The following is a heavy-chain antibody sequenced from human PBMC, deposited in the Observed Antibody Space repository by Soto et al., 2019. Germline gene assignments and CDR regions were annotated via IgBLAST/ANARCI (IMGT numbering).Heavy chain of an antibody. CDR1: GESISSSSYY. J-gene: IGHJ4*02. D-gene: IGHD2-21*02. CDR2: IYYSGRT. V-gene: IGHV4-39*01. Sequence: PSETLSLTCIVSGESISSSSYYWGWIRQPPGKGLEWIGSIYYSGRTYYNPSFKSRVTICIDTSKNQFSLKLSSVTATDTAVYYCARQRTTVVTQAYFDHWGQGALVTVYS. CDR3: ARQRTTVVTQAYFDH.